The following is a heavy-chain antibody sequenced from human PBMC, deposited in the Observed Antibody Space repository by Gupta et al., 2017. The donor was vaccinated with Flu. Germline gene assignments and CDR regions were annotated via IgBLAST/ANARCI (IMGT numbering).Heavy chain of an antibody. CDR2: RGHKARSYST. Sequence: EVQLVESGGGLVQPGGSLRLSCVVSGFTLRDHHMSWVRQAPGKGLEWVGRRGHKARSYSTEYSAAGRGRVIMSRDDSRNSLDLQMNSLKIEDTAVDYCARVTTIGSIFDYDYWGLVTLVTVSS. D-gene: IGHD1-26*01. V-gene: IGHV3-72*01. CDR1: GFTLRDHH. CDR3: ARVTTIGSIFDYDY. J-gene: IGHJ4*02.